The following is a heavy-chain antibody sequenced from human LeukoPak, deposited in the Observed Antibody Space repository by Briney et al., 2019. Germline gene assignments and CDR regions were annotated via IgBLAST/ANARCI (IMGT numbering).Heavy chain of an antibody. V-gene: IGHV4-61*02. J-gene: IGHJ5*02. CDR1: GGSISSGSYY. CDR3: ARVAGTTVFWFDP. CDR2: IYTSGST. D-gene: IGHD1-1*01. Sequence: SETLSLTRTVSGGSISSGSYYWSWIRQPAGKGLEWIGRIYTSGSTNYNPSLKSRVTISVDTSKNQFSLKLSSVTAADTAVYYCARVAGTTVFWFDPWGQGTLVTVSS.